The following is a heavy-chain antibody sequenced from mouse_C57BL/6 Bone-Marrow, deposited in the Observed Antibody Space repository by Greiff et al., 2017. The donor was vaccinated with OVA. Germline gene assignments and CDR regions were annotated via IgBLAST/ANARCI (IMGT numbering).Heavy chain of an antibody. J-gene: IGHJ3*01. D-gene: IGHD2-1*01. CDR2: ISTCGSTI. CDR3: ARPSYYGNYDWIAY. V-gene: IGHV5-17*03. Sequence: EVKLVEPGGGLVKPGGSLKFSCAASGFTFSDYGMHWVRQAPEKGLEWVAYISTCGSTIHYEDTVKGQVTMTRDNAKSTPYLQVSSLRSEDSAVYYCARPSYYGNYDWIAYWGQGTLGTVSA. CDR1: GFTFSDYG.